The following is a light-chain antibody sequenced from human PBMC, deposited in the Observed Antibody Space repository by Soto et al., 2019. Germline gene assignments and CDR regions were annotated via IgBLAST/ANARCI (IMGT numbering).Light chain of an antibody. CDR3: QQYDNLPLT. CDR2: GAS. J-gene: IGKJ3*01. CDR1: QSVGSN. Sequence: ERVMTQSPATLSVSPGERATLSCRASQSVGSNLAWYQQKPGQAPRLLIFGASSRATGVPARFSGSGSGTEFTLTINSLQSEDFAVYFCQQYDNLPLTFGPGTKVEI. V-gene: IGKV3-15*01.